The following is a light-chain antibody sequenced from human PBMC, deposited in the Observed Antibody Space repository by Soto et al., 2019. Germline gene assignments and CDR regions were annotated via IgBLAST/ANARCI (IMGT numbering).Light chain of an antibody. V-gene: IGLV2-23*01. CDR2: EGS. CDR1: SSDVGSYNL. CDR3: CSYAGAITYV. J-gene: IGLJ1*01. Sequence: QSALTQPASVSGSPGQSVTISCTGTSSDVGSYNLVSWYQQQPGKAPKLMIYEGSKRPSGVSNRFSGSKSGNTASLTISGLQAEYEADYYCCSYAGAITYVFGPGTKLTVL.